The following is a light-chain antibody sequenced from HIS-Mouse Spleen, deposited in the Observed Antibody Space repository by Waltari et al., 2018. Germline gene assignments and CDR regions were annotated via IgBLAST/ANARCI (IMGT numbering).Light chain of an antibody. V-gene: IGLV3-10*01. J-gene: IGLJ2*01. CDR3: YSTDSSGNHRV. CDR1: ALPTKY. CDR2: EDS. Sequence: SYELTQPPSVSVSPGQTARITCSVDALPTKYAYWYQQKSGQAPVLVIYEDSRRPSGLPERFSSSSSGTMATLTISGAQVEDEADYYCYSTDSSGNHRVFGGGTKLTVL.